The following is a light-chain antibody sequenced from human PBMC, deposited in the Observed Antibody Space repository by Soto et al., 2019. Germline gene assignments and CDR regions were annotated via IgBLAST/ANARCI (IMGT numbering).Light chain of an antibody. V-gene: IGKV1-5*03. J-gene: IGKJ1*01. CDR3: QHYNDYSRI. CDR1: QSISSW. Sequence: DIQMTQSPSTLSASIGDRVTITCRASQSISSWLAWYQQKPGKAPKLLIYMASNLQSGVPSRFSGSGSGTEFTLTISSLQPDDFATNYCQHYNDYSRIFGQGTKVEIK. CDR2: MAS.